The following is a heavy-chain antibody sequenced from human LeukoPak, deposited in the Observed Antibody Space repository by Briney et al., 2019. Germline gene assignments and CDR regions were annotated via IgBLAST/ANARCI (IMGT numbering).Heavy chain of an antibody. J-gene: IGHJ5*02. Sequence: SETLSLTCAVYGGSFSGYYWSWIRQPPGKGLEWIGEINHSGNTNYNPSLKSRVTISVDTSKNQFSLKLSSVTAADTAVYYCARGRDRAARRPFDPWGQGTLVTVSS. CDR1: GGSFSGYY. CDR3: ARGRDRAARRPFDP. CDR2: INHSGNT. D-gene: IGHD6-6*01. V-gene: IGHV4-34*01.